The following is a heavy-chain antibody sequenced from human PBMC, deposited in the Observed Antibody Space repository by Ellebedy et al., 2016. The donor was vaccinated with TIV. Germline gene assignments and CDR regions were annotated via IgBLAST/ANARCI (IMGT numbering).Heavy chain of an antibody. V-gene: IGHV4-61*02. D-gene: IGHD5-12*01. CDR1: GGSISSGGYY. Sequence: MPSETLSLTCPVPGGSISSGGYYWSWIRQPAGKGLEWIGRIYTSGRTNYNPSLKSRVTMSVDTSKNQFSLKLSSVTLADTAGYYCAREGDIVEDGGFDYWGQGTLVTVSS. J-gene: IGHJ4*02. CDR3: AREGDIVEDGGFDY. CDR2: IYTSGRT.